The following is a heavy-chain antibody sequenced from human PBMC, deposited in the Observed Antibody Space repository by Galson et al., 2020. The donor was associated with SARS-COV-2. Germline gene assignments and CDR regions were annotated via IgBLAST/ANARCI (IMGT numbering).Heavy chain of an antibody. J-gene: IGHJ3*01. CDR2: VYPNRGGT. CDR1: TGYY. CDR3: ARDAVVALSGWYFDY. Sequence: TGYYLHWVRQAPGQGLEWKGWVYPNRGGTKYAENFQGRVTRTRDTSINTVYMELSGLRPEDTAVYFCARDAVVALSGWYFDYWGQGTMVTVSS. D-gene: IGHD3-9*01. V-gene: IGHV1-2*02.